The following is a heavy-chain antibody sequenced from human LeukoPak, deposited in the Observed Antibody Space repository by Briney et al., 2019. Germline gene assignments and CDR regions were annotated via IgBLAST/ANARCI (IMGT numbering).Heavy chain of an antibody. CDR2: IWYDGSNK. J-gene: IGHJ4*02. CDR3: ARVYGYSDY. Sequence: GGSLRLSCAACGFTFSNYGMHWVRQAPGKGLEWVAVIWYDGSNKYYADSVKGRFTISRDNSKKTLYLQMNSLRAEDTAVYYCARVYGYSDYWGQGTLVTVSS. CDR1: GFTFSNYG. V-gene: IGHV3-33*01. D-gene: IGHD3-16*01.